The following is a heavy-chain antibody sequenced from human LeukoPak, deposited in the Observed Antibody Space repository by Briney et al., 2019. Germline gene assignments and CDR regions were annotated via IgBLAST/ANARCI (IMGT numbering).Heavy chain of an antibody. D-gene: IGHD6-19*01. CDR3: ARSQARLSWFDP. J-gene: IGHJ5*02. CDR1: GFTFSRHS. CDR2: ISSSSSYI. Sequence: PGGSLRLSCAASGFTFSRHSINWVRQAPGKGLEWVSSISSSSSYIYYADSVKGRFTISRDNAKNSLYLQMNSLRAEDTAVYYCARSQARLSWFDPWGQGILVTVSS. V-gene: IGHV3-21*04.